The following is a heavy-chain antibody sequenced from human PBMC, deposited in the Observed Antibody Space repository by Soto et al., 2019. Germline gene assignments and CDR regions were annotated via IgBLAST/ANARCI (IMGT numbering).Heavy chain of an antibody. CDR1: GGSFSGYY. Sequence: SETLSLTCAVYGGSFSGYYWSWIRQPPGKGLEWIGEINHSGSTNYNPSLKSRVTISVDTSKNQFSLKLSSVTAADTAVYYCARVRGNIVATTYYYYYMDVWGKGTTVTVSS. J-gene: IGHJ6*03. CDR3: ARVRGNIVATTYYYYYMDV. V-gene: IGHV4-34*01. CDR2: INHSGST. D-gene: IGHD5-12*01.